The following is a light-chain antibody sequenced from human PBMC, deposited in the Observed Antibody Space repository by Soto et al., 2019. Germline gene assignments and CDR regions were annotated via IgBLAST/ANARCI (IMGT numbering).Light chain of an antibody. CDR3: ETSDSDTRV. V-gene: IGLV4-60*02. J-gene: IGLJ2*01. CDR2: LEGSGSY. Sequence: QLVLTQSSSASASLGSSVKLTCTLSSGHSGYIIAWHQQQPGKAPRYLMKLEGSGSYNKGSGVPDRFSGSSFGADRYLTISNLQFEDEADYYCETSDSDTRVFGGGTKLTVL. CDR1: SGHSGYI.